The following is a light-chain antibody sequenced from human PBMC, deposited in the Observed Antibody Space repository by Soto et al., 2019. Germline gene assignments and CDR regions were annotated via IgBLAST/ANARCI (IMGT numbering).Light chain of an antibody. Sequence: EIVTTQSPATPSVSPGERATLSCWASQSVSSNLAWYQQKSGQAPRLLTYGASTRATGIPARFSGSGSGTEFTLTISSLQSEDFAVYYCQQYDNWPRTFGQGTKVDIK. CDR1: QSVSSN. CDR2: GAS. CDR3: QQYDNWPRT. J-gene: IGKJ1*01. V-gene: IGKV3-15*01.